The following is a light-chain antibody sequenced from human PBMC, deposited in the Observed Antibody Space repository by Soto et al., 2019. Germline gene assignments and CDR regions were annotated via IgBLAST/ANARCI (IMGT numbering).Light chain of an antibody. J-gene: IGKJ5*01. V-gene: IGKV1-33*01. Sequence: IPMTQSPSSLSASVGDRVTITCQASQDIAKNLNWYQQKPGKAPKLLIYDASSLQTGVPSRFSGSGSATQFTFTISSLQSEDIAAYYCQQYDNLLPITFGQGTRLEIK. CDR3: QQYDNLLPIT. CDR2: DAS. CDR1: QDIAKN.